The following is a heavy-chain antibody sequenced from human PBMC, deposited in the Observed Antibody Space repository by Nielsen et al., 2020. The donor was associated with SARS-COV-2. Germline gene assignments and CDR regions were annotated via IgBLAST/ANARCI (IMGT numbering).Heavy chain of an antibody. CDR1: GGSISSGGYY. CDR2: IYYSGST. V-gene: IGHV4-31*03. CDR3: ARGAYDFWSGYSTYYFDY. Sequence: SETLSLTCTVPGGSISSGGYYWSWIRQHPGKGLEWIGYIYYSGSTYYNPSLKSRVTISVDTSKNQFSLKLSSVTAADTAVYYCARGAYDFWSGYSTYYFDYWGQGTLVTVSS. J-gene: IGHJ4*02. D-gene: IGHD3-3*01.